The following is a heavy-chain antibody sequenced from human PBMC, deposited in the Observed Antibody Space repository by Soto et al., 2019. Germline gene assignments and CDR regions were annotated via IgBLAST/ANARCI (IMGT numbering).Heavy chain of an antibody. J-gene: IGHJ4*02. D-gene: IGHD5-12*01. CDR1: GFTFSSYG. V-gene: IGHV3-33*01. CDR2: IWYDGSNK. Sequence: GGSLRLSCAASGFTFSSYGMHWVRQAPGKGLEWVAVIWYDGSNKYYADSVKGRFTISRDNSKNTLYLQMNSLRAEDTAVYYCARDPERSWATDHWGQGTLVTVSS. CDR3: ARDPERSWATDH.